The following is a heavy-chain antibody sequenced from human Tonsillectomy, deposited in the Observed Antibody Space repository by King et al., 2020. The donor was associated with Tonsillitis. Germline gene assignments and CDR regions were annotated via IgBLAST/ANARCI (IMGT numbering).Heavy chain of an antibody. V-gene: IGHV1-18*01. CDR3: AKDKPTAMVALDY. CDR2: VSGYNGDT. J-gene: IGHJ4*02. D-gene: IGHD5-18*01. CDR1: GYIFSKFG. Sequence: QLVQSGPEVKKPGASVRVSCKASGYIFSKFGITWVRQAPGHGLEWVGWVSGYNGDTKYEQRFQGRVTMTTDTSTTTAYMDLSSLRTDDTAVYYCAKDKPTAMVALDYWGQGTLVTVSS.